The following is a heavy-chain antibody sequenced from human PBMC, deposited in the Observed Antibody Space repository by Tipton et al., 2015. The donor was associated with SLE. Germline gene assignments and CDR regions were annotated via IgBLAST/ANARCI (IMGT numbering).Heavy chain of an antibody. CDR2: IDSDGTIT. CDR3: GRGVYSEGSVGMDV. D-gene: IGHD3-22*01. V-gene: IGHV3-74*01. J-gene: IGHJ6*02. Sequence: SLRLSCAASGFILSSYAMNWVRQAPGKGLMWVSRIDSDGTITNYADTVKGRFTISRDNAKDTLYLQMHSLRVDDTAVYYCGRGVYSEGSVGMDVWGQGTTVTVSS. CDR1: GFILSSYA.